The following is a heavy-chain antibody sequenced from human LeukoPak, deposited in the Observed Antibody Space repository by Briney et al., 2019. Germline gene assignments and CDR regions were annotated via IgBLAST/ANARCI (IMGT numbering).Heavy chain of an antibody. CDR1: GFTFDDYA. V-gene: IGHV3-9*01. J-gene: IGHJ4*02. CDR3: PKPNFRYCSGGSCYSFDY. Sequence: GGSLRLSCAASGFTFDDYAMHWVRQAPGKGLEWVSGISWNSGSIGYADSVKGRFTISRDNAKNSLYLQMNSLRAEDTALYYCPKPNFRYCSGGSCYSFDYWGQGTLVTVSS. D-gene: IGHD2-15*01. CDR2: ISWNSGSI.